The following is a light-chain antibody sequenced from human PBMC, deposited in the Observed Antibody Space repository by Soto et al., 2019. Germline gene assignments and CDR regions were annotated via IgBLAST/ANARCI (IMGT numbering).Light chain of an antibody. CDR1: SSNIGSNT. CDR3: VAWDDSLNGYVV. Sequence: QSVLTQPPSASWTPGQRVTISCSGSSSNIGSNTVNWYQQLPGTAPKLVIYSNNQRPSGVPDRFSGSKSGTSASLAISGLQSEDEADYYCVAWDDSLNGYVVFGGGTKLTVL. CDR2: SNN. V-gene: IGLV1-44*01. J-gene: IGLJ2*01.